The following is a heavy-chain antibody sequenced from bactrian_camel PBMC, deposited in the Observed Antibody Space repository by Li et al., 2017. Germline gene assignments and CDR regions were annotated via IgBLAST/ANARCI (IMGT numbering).Heavy chain of an antibody. D-gene: IGHD4*01. Sequence: VQLVESGGGLVQPGGSLRLSCAVSGFTLNSYDMTWVRQAPEKGLEWVSSISMDGSETFVADSVKGRFTISQDNAKNTLYLQMDSLKTDDTALYKCAAAILSYDEYDVGRCENKFWGQGTQVTVS. CDR3: AAAILSYDEYDVGRCENKF. CDR1: GFTLNSYD. J-gene: IGHJ4*01. V-gene: IGHV3S6*01. CDR2: ISMDGSET.